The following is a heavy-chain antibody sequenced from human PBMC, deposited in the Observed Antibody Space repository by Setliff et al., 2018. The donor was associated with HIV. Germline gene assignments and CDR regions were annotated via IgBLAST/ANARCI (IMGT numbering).Heavy chain of an antibody. V-gene: IGHV1-69*05. Sequence: SVKVSCKASGGTFSSYAISWVRQAPGQGLEWMGGIIPIIGIANYAQKFQGRVTITTDESTSTAYMELSSLTSEDTAVYYCARDVSFTFSGEGIWHYLDVWGKETTVTVS. CDR1: GGTFSSYA. CDR3: ARDVSFTFSGEGIWHYLDV. J-gene: IGHJ6*03. D-gene: IGHD3-16*01. CDR2: IIPIIGIA.